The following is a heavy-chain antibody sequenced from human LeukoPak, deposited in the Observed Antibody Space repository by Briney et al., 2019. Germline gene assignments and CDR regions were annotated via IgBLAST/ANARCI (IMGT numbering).Heavy chain of an antibody. CDR1: GFTFSSYS. Sequence: GGSLRLSCAASGFTFSSYSMNWVRQAPGKGLERVSYISSSSSTIYYADSVKGRFTISRDNSKNTLYLQMSSLRGEDTAVYFCAKRRTTVITMDYFDYWGQGTLVTVSS. CDR2: ISSSSSTI. V-gene: IGHV3-48*01. CDR3: AKRRTTVITMDYFDY. J-gene: IGHJ4*02. D-gene: IGHD4-17*01.